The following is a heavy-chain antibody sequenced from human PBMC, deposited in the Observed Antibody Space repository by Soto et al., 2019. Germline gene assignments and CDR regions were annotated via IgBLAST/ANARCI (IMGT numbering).Heavy chain of an antibody. CDR3: ARGVVPAAIHLPRYWFDP. V-gene: IGHV4-31*03. CDR2: IYYSGST. D-gene: IGHD2-2*01. Sequence: QVQLQESGPGLVKPSQTLSLTCTVSGGSISSGGYYWSWIRQHPGKGLEWIGYIYYSGSTYYNPSLQSRVTISVDTSKNQFSLKLSSVTAADTAVYYCARGVVPAAIHLPRYWFDPWGQGTLVTVSS. J-gene: IGHJ5*02. CDR1: GGSISSGGYY.